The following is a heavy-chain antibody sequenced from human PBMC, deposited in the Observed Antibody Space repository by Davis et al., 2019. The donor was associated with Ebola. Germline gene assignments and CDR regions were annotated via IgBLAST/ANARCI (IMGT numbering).Heavy chain of an antibody. V-gene: IGHV3-30*03. J-gene: IGHJ6*02. D-gene: IGHD2-15*01. CDR1: GFTFSSYG. CDR3: ARRQYCSGGSCYGGGKYYYGMDV. CDR2: ISYDGSNK. Sequence: PGGSLRLSCAASGFTFSSYGMHWVRQAPGKGLEWVAVISYDGSNKYYADSVKGRFTISRDNSKNTLYLQMNSLRAEDTAVYYCARRQYCSGGSCYGGGKYYYGMDVWGQGTTVIVSS.